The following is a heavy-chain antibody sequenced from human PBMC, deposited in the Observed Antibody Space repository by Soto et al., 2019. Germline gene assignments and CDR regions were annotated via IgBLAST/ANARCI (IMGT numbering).Heavy chain of an antibody. J-gene: IGHJ4*02. CDR3: VKDRWVDF. D-gene: IGHD1-26*01. Sequence: GGSLRLSCSVSGFTFSSYAMHWVRQAPGKGLEYVSSISSNGGPTYYVDSVKGRFTISRDNSKNTLYLQMSSLRPEDAAVYYCVKDRWVDFWGQGTLVTVSS. CDR2: ISSNGGPT. V-gene: IGHV3-64D*06. CDR1: GFTFSSYA.